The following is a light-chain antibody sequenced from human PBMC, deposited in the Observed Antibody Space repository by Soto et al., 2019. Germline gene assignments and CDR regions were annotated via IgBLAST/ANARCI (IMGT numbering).Light chain of an antibody. V-gene: IGKV1-5*01. CDR2: DGF. CDR3: QQYHSYSTWT. CDR1: QSISRW. J-gene: IGKJ1*01. Sequence: DIQMTQSPSTLSASVGDRVTITCRASQSISRWLVWYQQKPGRAPTLLIHDGFSLESGVPSRFSGSGSGTEFTLTITSLQPDDFATYYCQQYHSYSTWTFGQGTKVDIK.